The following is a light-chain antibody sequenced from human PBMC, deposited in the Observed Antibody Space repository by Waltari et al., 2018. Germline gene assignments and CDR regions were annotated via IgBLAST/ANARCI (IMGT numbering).Light chain of an antibody. CDR1: QDISIY. CDR3: QQYYNFPWT. Sequence: VIWMTQSPSLVSASIGDRVTISCRMSQDISIYLGWYQQNAGKAPELLIYGATTLQSGVPSRFSGSGSGTDFTLTISRLQSEDFATYYCQQYYNFPWTFGQGTTVEIK. V-gene: IGKV1D-8*03. J-gene: IGKJ1*01. CDR2: GAT.